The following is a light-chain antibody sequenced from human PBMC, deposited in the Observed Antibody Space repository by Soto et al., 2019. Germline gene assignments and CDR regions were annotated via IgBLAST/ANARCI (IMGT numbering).Light chain of an antibody. CDR3: QQRSTWPRLT. CDR2: DTS. CDR1: QSVRSS. J-gene: IGKJ4*01. Sequence: EIVLKQSPATLSLSPGERATLSCRASQSVRSSLAWYQQRPGQAPRLLIYDTSNRATGIPARFSGSGSGTDFTLTIGSLEPEDFAVYYCQQRSTWPRLTFGGGTKVDIK. V-gene: IGKV3-11*01.